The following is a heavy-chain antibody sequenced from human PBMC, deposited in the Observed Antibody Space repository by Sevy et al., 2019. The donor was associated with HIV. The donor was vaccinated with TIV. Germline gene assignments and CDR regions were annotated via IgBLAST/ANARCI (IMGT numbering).Heavy chain of an antibody. J-gene: IGHJ4*02. CDR2: INTGGGT. D-gene: IGHD7-27*01. CDR1: GDSFSSYF. V-gene: IGHV4-4*07. CDR3: ARSNWVTATNGFSKSYYFDY. Sequence: SETLSLTCTVSGDSFSSYFWAWIRQPAGKGLEWIGRINTGGGTNYNPSLKSPVTMSVDTSKSQFSLKVTSLTAADTAIYFCARSNWVTATNGFSKSYYFDYWGQGSLVTVSS.